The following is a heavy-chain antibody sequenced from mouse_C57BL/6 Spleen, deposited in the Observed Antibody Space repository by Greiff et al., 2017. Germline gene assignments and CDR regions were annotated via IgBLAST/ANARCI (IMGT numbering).Heavy chain of an antibody. J-gene: IGHJ2*01. CDR2: INPNNGGT. Sequence: EVQLQQSGPELVKPGASVKISCKASGYTFTDYYMNWVKQSHGKSLEWIGDINPNNGGTSYNQKFKGKATLTVDKSSSTAYMELRSLTSDDSAVYYCARGGYYGREGNFDYWGQGTTLTVSS. D-gene: IGHD1-1*01. CDR3: ARGGYYGREGNFDY. V-gene: IGHV1-26*01. CDR1: GYTFTDYY.